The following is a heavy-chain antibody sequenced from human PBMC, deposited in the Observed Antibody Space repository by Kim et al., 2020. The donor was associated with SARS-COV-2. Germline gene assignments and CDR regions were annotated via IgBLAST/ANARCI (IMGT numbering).Heavy chain of an antibody. CDR3: ATALRY. V-gene: IGHV1-24*01. CDR2: DPEDGET. Sequence: DPEDGETVYAQKFQGRVTMTEDTSTDTAYMELSSLRSEDTAVYYCATALRYWGQGTLVTVSS. J-gene: IGHJ4*02.